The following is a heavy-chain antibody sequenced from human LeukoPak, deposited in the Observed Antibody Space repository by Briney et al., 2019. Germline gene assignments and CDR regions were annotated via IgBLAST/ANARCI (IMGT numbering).Heavy chain of an antibody. CDR3: AKKKGSFWSGYSDYGMDV. J-gene: IGHJ6*02. D-gene: IGHD3-3*01. CDR1: GFTFSSYV. CDR2: ISGSGGST. Sequence: GGSLRLSCAASGFTFSSYVMSWVRQAPGKGLEWVSAISGSGGSTYYADSVKGRFTISRDNSKNTLYLQMNSLRAEDTAVYYCAKKKGSFWSGYSDYGMDVWGQGTTVTVSS. V-gene: IGHV3-23*01.